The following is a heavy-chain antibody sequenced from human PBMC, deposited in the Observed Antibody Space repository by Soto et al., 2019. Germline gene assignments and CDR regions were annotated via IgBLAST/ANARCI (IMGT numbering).Heavy chain of an antibody. V-gene: IGHV4-34*01. J-gene: IGHJ5*02. CDR1: GGSFSGYY. Sequence: PSETLSLTCAVYGGSFSGYYWTWIRQPPGTGLEWIGEINHSGSTYYSPSLKSRVTISIDRSKNQFSLNMSSVTAADTAFYYCARAGPGFCTNGVCWFDPWGQGTLVTVSS. CDR2: INHSGST. D-gene: IGHD2-8*01. CDR3: ARAGPGFCTNGVCWFDP.